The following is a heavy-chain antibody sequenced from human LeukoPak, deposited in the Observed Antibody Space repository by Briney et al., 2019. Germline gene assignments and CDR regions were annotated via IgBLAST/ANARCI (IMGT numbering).Heavy chain of an antibody. J-gene: IGHJ4*02. Sequence: GASVKVPCKASGGTFSSYAISWVRQAPGQGLEWMGKIIPILGIANYAQKFQGRVTITADESTSTAYMELSSLRSEDTAVYYCARVNPETGGNSVSFDYWGQGTLVTVSS. V-gene: IGHV1-69*04. CDR1: GGTFSSYA. CDR3: ARVNPETGGNSVSFDY. CDR2: IIPILGIA. D-gene: IGHD3-16*01.